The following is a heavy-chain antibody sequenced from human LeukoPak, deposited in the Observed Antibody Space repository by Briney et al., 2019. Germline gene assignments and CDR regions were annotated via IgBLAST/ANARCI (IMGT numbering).Heavy chain of an antibody. J-gene: IGHJ4*02. CDR3: ARESSSSSWSTKLDY. D-gene: IGHD6-13*01. Sequence: SETLSLTCTVSGGSISSGSYYWSWIRQPAGKGLEWIGRIYTSGSTNYNPSLKSRVTISVDTSKNQFSLKLSSVTAADTAVYYCARESSSSSWSTKLDYWGQGTLVTVSS. CDR2: IYTSGST. V-gene: IGHV4-61*02. CDR1: GGSISSGSYY.